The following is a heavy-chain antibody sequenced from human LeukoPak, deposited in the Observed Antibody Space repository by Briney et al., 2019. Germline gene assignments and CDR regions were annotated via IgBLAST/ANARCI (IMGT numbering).Heavy chain of an antibody. CDR3: AKDRRYCSSTSCYPDYYFDY. CDR2: IRYDGSDK. Sequence: PGGSLRLSCEASGFTFSGYGMHWVRQAPGKGLEWVAFIRYDGSDKHYADSVKGRFTISRDNSKNTLFLQMNSLRAEDTAVYYCAKDRRYCSSTSCYPDYYFDYWGQGTLVTVSS. CDR1: GFTFSGYG. V-gene: IGHV3-30*02. D-gene: IGHD2-2*01. J-gene: IGHJ4*02.